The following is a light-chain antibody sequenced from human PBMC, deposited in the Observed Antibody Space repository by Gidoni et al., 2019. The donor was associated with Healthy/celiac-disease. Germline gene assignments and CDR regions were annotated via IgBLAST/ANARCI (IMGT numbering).Light chain of an antibody. Sequence: QSVLTQPPSASGTPGQRVTISCSGSSSNIGSNTVNWYQQLPGTAPKLLTYSNNQRPSGVPDRCSGSKSGTSASLAISGLQSEDEADYYCAAWDDSLNGPYVVFGGGTKLTVL. V-gene: IGLV1-44*01. CDR1: SSNIGSNT. J-gene: IGLJ2*01. CDR3: AAWDDSLNGPYVV. CDR2: SNN.